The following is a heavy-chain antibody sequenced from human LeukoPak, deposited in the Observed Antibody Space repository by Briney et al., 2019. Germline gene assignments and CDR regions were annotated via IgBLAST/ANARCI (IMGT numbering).Heavy chain of an antibody. D-gene: IGHD5-24*01. CDR3: ARATLYGYNYAEYFQH. CDR2: INAGNGNT. Sequence: ASVKVSCKASGYTFTSYAMHWVRQAPGQRLEWMGWINAGNGNTKYSQKFQGRVTITRDTSASTAYMELSSLRSEDTAVYYCARATLYGYNYAEYFQHWGQGTLVTVSS. J-gene: IGHJ1*01. V-gene: IGHV1-3*01. CDR1: GYTFTSYA.